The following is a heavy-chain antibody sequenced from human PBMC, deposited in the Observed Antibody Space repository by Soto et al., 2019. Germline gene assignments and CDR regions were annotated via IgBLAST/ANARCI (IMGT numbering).Heavy chain of an antibody. CDR3: ASSYCGGDCSVLYYYSGMDV. D-gene: IGHD2-21*02. V-gene: IGHV1-18*01. CDR2: ISAYNGNT. CDR1: GYTFSRYG. J-gene: IGHJ6*02. Sequence: QVQLVQSGAEVKKPGASVKVSCKASGYTFSRYGISWVRQAPGQGLEWMGWISAYNGNTNYAQKRQGRDTMTTDTSTSTAYMELRSLRSDDTAVYYCASSYCGGDCSVLYYYSGMDVWGQGTTVTVSS.